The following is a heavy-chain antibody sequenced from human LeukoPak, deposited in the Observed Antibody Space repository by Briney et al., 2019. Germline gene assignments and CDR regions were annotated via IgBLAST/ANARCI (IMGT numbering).Heavy chain of an antibody. CDR2: IYYSGST. CDR3: ARVYYSNSYDYWYFDL. Sequence: SETLSLTCTVSGCSIRNYYWSWIRHPPGKGLEWIGYIYYSGSTNYNPSLKSRVTISVDTSKNQCSLKLSSVTAANTAVYYCARVYYSNSYDYWYFDLWGRGTLVTVSS. V-gene: IGHV4-59*01. D-gene: IGHD6-13*01. CDR1: GCSIRNYY. J-gene: IGHJ2*01.